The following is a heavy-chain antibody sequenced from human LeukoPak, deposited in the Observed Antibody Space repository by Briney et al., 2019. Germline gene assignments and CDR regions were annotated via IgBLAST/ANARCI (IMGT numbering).Heavy chain of an antibody. D-gene: IGHD3-22*01. CDR1: GGSISSSSYY. J-gene: IGHJ4*02. CDR3: ATTRRGDRSGYYYGQGDY. CDR2: IYYSGST. Sequence: SETLSLTCTVSGGSISSSSYYWGWIRQPPGKGLEWIGSIYYSGSTYYNPSLKSRVTISVDTSKNQFSLKLSSMTAADTAVYYCATTRRGDRSGYYYGQGDYWGQGTLVTVSS. V-gene: IGHV4-39*07.